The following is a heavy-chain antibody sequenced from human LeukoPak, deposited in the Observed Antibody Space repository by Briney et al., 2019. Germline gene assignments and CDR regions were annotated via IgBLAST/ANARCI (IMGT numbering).Heavy chain of an antibody. CDR1: GGSISSNNW. J-gene: IGHJ4*02. D-gene: IGHD5-18*01. Sequence: SGTLSLTCAVSGGSISSNNWWSWARPAPGKGLEWIGEIYHSGSTNYNPSLKSRVTISVDKSKNQFSLKLSSVTAADTAVYYCAKSRGYNYGSWDQYFDYWGQGTLVTVSS. V-gene: IGHV4-4*02. CDR3: AKSRGYNYGSWDQYFDY. CDR2: IYHSGST.